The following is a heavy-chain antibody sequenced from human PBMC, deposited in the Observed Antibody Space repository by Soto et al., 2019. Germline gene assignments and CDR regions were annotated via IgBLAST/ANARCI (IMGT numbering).Heavy chain of an antibody. J-gene: IGHJ4*02. CDR3: AKDKESSFWYSPPLDY. CDR2: IRGSGGST. CDR1: GFTFSSYA. Sequence: GSLRLSCAVSGFTFSSYAMSWVRQAPGKGLEWVSVIRGSGGSTYYADSVKGRFSISRDNSKNTLYLQMSSLRAEDTAVYYCAKDKESSFWYSPPLDYWGQGTLVTVSS. D-gene: IGHD6-13*01. V-gene: IGHV3-23*01.